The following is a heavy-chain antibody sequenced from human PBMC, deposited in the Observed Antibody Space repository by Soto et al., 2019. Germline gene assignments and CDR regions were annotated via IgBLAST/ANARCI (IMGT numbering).Heavy chain of an antibody. J-gene: IGHJ5*01. Sequence: SETLSLTCSVSGDSISTVDYFWAWIRQPPGQALEYIGYIYKSTTTYYNPSFESRVAISLDTSKSQFSLNVTSVTAADTAVYFCARGRYCLNGRCFPNWLDSWGQGTLVTVSS. CDR1: GDSISTVDYF. CDR2: IYKSTTT. D-gene: IGHD2-15*01. CDR3: ARGRYCLNGRCFPNWLDS. V-gene: IGHV4-30-4*01.